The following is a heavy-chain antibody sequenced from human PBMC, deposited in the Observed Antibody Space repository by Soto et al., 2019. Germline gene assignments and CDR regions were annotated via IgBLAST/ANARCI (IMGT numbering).Heavy chain of an antibody. J-gene: IGHJ4*02. V-gene: IGHV2-5*01. CDR1: GFSISTRGVG. D-gene: IGHD5-12*01. Sequence: QITLKESGPPLVKPTQTLTLTCTFSGFSISTRGVGVGWIRQPPGKALEWLALLYWYDDKRYSPSLKSRLTITKDTPDSQVVPTITDMDPVDTATYYCARRRQGYKYYFDYWGQGTLVTVSS. CDR2: LYWYDDK. CDR3: ARRRQGYKYYFDY.